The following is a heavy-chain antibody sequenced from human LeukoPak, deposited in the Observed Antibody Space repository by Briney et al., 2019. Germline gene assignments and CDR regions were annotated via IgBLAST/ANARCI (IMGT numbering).Heavy chain of an antibody. J-gene: IGHJ4*02. CDR3: ARETEGFATDRLLDY. V-gene: IGHV4-38-2*02. D-gene: IGHD3-10*01. CDR2: IYHTGNT. CDR1: GYSIRSGYY. Sequence: SETLSLTCTVSGYSIRSGYYWGWIRQPPGKGLEWIGSIYHTGNTYYNPSLKSRATISVDTSKNQFSLNLISVTAADTAVYYCARETEGFATDRLLDYWGQGTLVTVSS.